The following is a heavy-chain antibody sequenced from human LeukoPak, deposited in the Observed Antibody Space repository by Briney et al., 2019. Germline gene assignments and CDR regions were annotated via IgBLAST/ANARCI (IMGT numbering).Heavy chain of an antibody. CDR2: ISSSSSPI. CDR3: ARVGYYYDSSGYYFDY. V-gene: IGHV3-48*01. J-gene: IGHJ4*02. CDR1: GFTFSGYS. Sequence: GGSLRLSCAASGFTFSGYSMNWVRQAPGKGLEWVSYISSSSSPIYYADSVKGRFTISRDNAKNSLYLQMNSLRAEDTAVYYCARVGYYYDSSGYYFDYWGQGTLVTVSS. D-gene: IGHD3-22*01.